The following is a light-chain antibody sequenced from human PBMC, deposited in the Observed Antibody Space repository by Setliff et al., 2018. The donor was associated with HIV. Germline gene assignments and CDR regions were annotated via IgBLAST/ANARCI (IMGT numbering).Light chain of an antibody. CDR3: QAWDSSTAV. V-gene: IGLV3-1*01. CDR1: KLGDKY. Sequence: YELTQPPSVSVSPGQTASITCSGDKLGDKYACWYQQKPGQSPVLVIYQDTKRPSGIPERFSGSNSGNTATLTISGTQAMDEADYYCQAWDSSTAVFGTGTKVTV. CDR2: QDT. J-gene: IGLJ1*01.